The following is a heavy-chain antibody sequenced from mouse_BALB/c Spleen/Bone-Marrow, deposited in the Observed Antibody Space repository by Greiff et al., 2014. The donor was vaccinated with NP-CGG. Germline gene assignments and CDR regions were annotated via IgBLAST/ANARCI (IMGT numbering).Heavy chain of an antibody. CDR3: ANQEGFSYAMDY. V-gene: IGHV2-3*01. CDR2: IWGGGST. CDR1: GFSVTSYG. D-gene: IGHD3-2*02. Sequence: VMLVESGPGLVAPSQSLSITCTVSGFSVTSYGVSWVRQPPGKGLEWLGVIWGGGSTNYHSALISRLSISKDNSKSQVLLKLNSLQADDTATYYCANQEGFSYAMDYWGQGTSVTVSS. J-gene: IGHJ4*01.